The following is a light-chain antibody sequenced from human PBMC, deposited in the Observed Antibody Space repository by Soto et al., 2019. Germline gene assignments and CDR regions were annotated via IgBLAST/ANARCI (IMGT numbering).Light chain of an antibody. CDR3: CSYAGSYTGV. CDR2: DVS. CDR1: SSGVGAYNY. V-gene: IGLV2-11*01. Sequence: QSVLTQPRSVSGSPGQSVTISCTGTSSGVGAYNYVSWYQHHPGKAPKFMIYDVSKRPSGVPDRFSGSKSGNTASLTISGLQAEDEADYYCCSYAGSYTGVFGTGTKLTVL. J-gene: IGLJ1*01.